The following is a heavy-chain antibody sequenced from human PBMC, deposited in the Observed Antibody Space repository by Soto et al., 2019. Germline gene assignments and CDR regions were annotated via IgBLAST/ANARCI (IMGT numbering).Heavy chain of an antibody. D-gene: IGHD3-10*01. CDR2: MNPNSGNT. Sequence: APVKVSCQGSGYTLTSYDINWVRQATGQGLEWMGWMNPNSGNTGYAQKFQGRVTMTRNTSISTAYMELSSLRSEDTAVYYCAREWFEEGFDPWGQGTLVTVSS. CDR1: GYTLTSYD. J-gene: IGHJ5*02. V-gene: IGHV1-8*01. CDR3: AREWFEEGFDP.